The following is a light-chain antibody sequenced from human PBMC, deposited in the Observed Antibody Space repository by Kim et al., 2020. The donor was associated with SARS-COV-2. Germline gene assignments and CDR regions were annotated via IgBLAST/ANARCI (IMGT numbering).Light chain of an antibody. CDR2: EVS. CDR3: SSYSGTSTYVT. CDR1: SSDVGTYNR. V-gene: IGLV2-18*02. Sequence: QSGTISCNGTSSDVGTYNRVSWYQQPPGTAPRLLIYEVSHRPSGVPDRFSGSKSGNTASLTIYGLQAEDEADYYCSSYSGTSTYVTFGGGTQLTVL. J-gene: IGLJ2*01.